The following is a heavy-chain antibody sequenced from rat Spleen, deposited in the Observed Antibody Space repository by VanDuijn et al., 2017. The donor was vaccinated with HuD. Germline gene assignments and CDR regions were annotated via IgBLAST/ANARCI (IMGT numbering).Heavy chain of an antibody. CDR3: TTRYYSGDY. Sequence: EVQLVESGGGLVQPGRSLKVSCAASGFTFSNCGMHWIRQAPTKGLEWVAAISPSGGTTWYRDSVKGRFTISRDNAKSTLYLQMDSLRSEDTATYYCTTRYYSGDYWGQGVMVTVSS. D-gene: IGHD1-1*01. V-gene: IGHV5-19*01. CDR1: GFTFSNCG. J-gene: IGHJ2*01. CDR2: ISPSGGTT.